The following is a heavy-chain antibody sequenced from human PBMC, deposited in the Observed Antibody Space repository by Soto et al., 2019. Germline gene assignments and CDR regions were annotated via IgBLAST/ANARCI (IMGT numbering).Heavy chain of an antibody. Sequence: ASVKVSCKASGYTFTSYGISWVRQAPGQGLEWMGRISAFLGNTNYAQKFQGRVTITADKSTSTAYMELSSLRSEDTAVYYCARRDDYGDYEGLWGQGTLVTVSS. CDR1: GYTFTSYG. J-gene: IGHJ4*02. CDR3: ARRDDYGDYEGL. D-gene: IGHD4-17*01. CDR2: ISAFLGNT. V-gene: IGHV1-18*01.